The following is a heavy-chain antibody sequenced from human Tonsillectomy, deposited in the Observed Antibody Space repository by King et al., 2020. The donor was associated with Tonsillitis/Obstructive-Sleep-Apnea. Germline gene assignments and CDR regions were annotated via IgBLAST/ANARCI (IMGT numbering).Heavy chain of an antibody. V-gene: IGHV3-21*01. CDR3: ARDLSVAVYDY. D-gene: IGHD6-19*01. J-gene: IGHJ4*02. CDR2: ISTSSSYI. CDR1: GFTFSSFS. Sequence: VQLVESGGGLVKPGGSLRLSCAASGFTFSSFSMNWVRQAPGKGLEWVSSISTSSSYIYYADSVRGRFTISRDNAKNSLYLQMNSLRAEDTAVYYCARDLSVAVYDYWGQGTLVTVSS.